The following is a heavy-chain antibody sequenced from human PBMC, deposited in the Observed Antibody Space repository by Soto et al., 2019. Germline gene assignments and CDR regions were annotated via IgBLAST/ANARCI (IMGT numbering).Heavy chain of an antibody. V-gene: IGHV1-69*02. D-gene: IGHD5-12*01. CDR3: ARVAGGYDQAYFDY. Sequence: QVQLVQSGAEVKKPGSSVKVSCKASGGTFSSYTISWVRQAPGQGLEWMGRIIPILGIANYAQKFQGRVTITADKSTSTAYMELSCLRSEYTAVYYCARVAGGYDQAYFDYWGQGTLVTVSS. CDR2: IIPILGIA. CDR1: GGTFSSYT. J-gene: IGHJ4*02.